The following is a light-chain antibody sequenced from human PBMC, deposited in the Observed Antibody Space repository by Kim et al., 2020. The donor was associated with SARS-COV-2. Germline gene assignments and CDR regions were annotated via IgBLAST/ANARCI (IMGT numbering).Light chain of an antibody. CDR3: QSYDSTTVV. J-gene: IGLJ2*01. Sequence: NFMLTQPHSVSESPGRTVTISCTRSSGSIATSYVQWYQQRPASAPTTAIYENNQSPSGVPDRFSGSIDSSSNSASLTISGLKTEDEADYYCQSYDSTTVVFGGGTKVTVL. V-gene: IGLV6-57*03. CDR2: ENN. CDR1: SGSIATSY.